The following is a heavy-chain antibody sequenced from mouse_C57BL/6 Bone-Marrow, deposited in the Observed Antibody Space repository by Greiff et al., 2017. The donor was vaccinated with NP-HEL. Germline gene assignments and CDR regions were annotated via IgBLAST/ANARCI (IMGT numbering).Heavy chain of an antibody. J-gene: IGHJ3*01. V-gene: IGHV5-4*01. CDR1: GFTFSSYA. D-gene: IGHD1-1*01. Sequence: EVHLVESGGGLVKPGGSLKLSCAASGFTFSSYAMSWVRQTPEKRLEWVATISDGGSYTYYPDNVKGRFTISRDNAKNNLYLQMSHLKSEDTAMYYCARGYYGSPAWFAYWGQGTLVTVSA. CDR2: ISDGGSYT. CDR3: ARGYYGSPAWFAY.